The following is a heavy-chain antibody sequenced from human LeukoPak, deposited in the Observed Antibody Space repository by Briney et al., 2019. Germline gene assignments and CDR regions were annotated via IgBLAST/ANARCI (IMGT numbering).Heavy chain of an antibody. D-gene: IGHD6-19*01. V-gene: IGHV4-34*01. CDR3: ARADNGWFDY. CDR2: INHSGST. CDR1: GGSFSGYY. Sequence: SETLSLTCAVYGGSFSGYYWSWIRQPPGKGLEWIGEINHSGSTNYNPSLKSRVTISVDTSKNQFSLKLSSVTAADTAVYYCARADNGWFDYWGQGTLVTVSS. J-gene: IGHJ4*02.